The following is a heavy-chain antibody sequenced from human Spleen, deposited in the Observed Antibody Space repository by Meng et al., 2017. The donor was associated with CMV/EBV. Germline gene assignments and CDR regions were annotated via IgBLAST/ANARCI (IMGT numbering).Heavy chain of an antibody. Sequence: GESLKISCAASGFTFSDYYMSWIRQAPGKGLEWVSYISSSGSTIYYADSVKGRFTISRDNAKNSLYLQMNSLRAEDTAVYYCASDLKTYYHDSSGSSFDYWGQGTLVTVSS. D-gene: IGHD3-22*01. CDR2: ISSSGSTI. V-gene: IGHV3-11*04. J-gene: IGHJ4*02. CDR3: ASDLKTYYHDSSGSSFDY. CDR1: GFTFSDYY.